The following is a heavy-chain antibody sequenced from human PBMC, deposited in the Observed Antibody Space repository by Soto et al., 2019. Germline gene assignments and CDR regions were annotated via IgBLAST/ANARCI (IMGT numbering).Heavy chain of an antibody. V-gene: IGHV1-2*04. CDR1: GYTFTAYY. J-gene: IGHJ6*02. D-gene: IGHD3-22*01. CDR3: ARANTIRPYYFNMDV. Sequence: ASVKVSCKASGYTFTAYYIRWVRQGPGRGLEWVGWINPNSGGTYYAQKFQAWSTMTRDTSISTAYLELSGLTSNDTAVYYCARANTIRPYYFNMDVWGQGTTVTVSS. CDR2: INPNSGGT.